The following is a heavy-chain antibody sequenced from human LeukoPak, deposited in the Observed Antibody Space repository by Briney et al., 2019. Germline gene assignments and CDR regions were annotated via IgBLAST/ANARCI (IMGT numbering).Heavy chain of an antibody. V-gene: IGHV3-48*03. CDR2: ISSSGSTI. J-gene: IGHJ6*03. Sequence: GGSLRLSCAASGFSFSCYEMNWVRQAPGKGLEWVSYISSSGSTIYYADSVKGRFTISRDNAKNSLYLQMNSLIAEHSPVYYGAGVLAAAHYYYYMEVWGKGTTVTVSS. CDR3: AGVLAAAHYYYYMEV. CDR1: GFSFSCYE. D-gene: IGHD6-13*01.